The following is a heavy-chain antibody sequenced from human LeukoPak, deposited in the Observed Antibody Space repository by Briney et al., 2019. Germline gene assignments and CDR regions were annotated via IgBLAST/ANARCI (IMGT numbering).Heavy chain of an antibody. D-gene: IGHD6-13*01. CDR1: GGSISSYY. CDR3: AREYSSSWYGVYFDY. V-gene: IGHV4-59*12. CDR2: IYYSGST. Sequence: SETLSLTCTVSGGSISSYYWSWIRQPPGKGLEWIGYIYYSGSTNYNPSLKSRVTISVDTSKNQFSLKLSSVTAADTAVYYCAREYSSSWYGVYFDYWGQGTLVTVSS. J-gene: IGHJ4*02.